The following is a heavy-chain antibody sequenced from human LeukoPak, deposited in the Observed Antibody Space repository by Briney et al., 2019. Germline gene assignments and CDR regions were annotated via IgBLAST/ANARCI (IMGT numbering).Heavy chain of an antibody. CDR1: GYTFTNYA. D-gene: IGHD3-9*01. J-gene: IGHJ4*02. CDR2: INPNSGGT. Sequence: GASAKVSCKASGYTFTNYAMNWVRQAPGQGLEWMGWINPNSGGTNYAQKFQGRVTMTRDTSISTAYMELSRLRSDDTAVYYCASYDILTGYKDYWGQGTLVTVSS. CDR3: ASYDILTGYKDY. V-gene: IGHV1-2*02.